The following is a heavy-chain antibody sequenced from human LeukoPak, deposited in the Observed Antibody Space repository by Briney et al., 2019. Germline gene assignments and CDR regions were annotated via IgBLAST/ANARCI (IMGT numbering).Heavy chain of an antibody. J-gene: IGHJ4*02. CDR1: GFIFSSYT. V-gene: IGHV3-7*03. D-gene: IGHD2-8*01. Sequence: GGSLRLSCAASGFIFSSYTMSWVRQAPGKGLEWVAKMKEDGSDENYVDSVKGRFTISRDNAKNSLFLQMNSLRAEDTAVYFCARGGRMYGDSWGQGTLVTVSS. CDR2: MKEDGSDE. CDR3: ARGGRMYGDS.